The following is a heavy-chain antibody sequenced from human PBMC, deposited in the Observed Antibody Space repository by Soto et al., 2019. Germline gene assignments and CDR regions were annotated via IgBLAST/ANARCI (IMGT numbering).Heavy chain of an antibody. V-gene: IGHV4-59*01. D-gene: IGHD3-9*01. Sequence: SETLSLTCTVSGGSISSYYWSLIRQPPGKGLEWIGYIYYSGSTNYNPSLKSRVTISVDTSKNQFSLKLSSVTAADTATYYCTKGAERTVQRFLDWVCGHWGQGTPVTVTS. J-gene: IGHJ4*02. CDR2: IYYSGST. CDR3: TKGAERTVQRFLDWVCGH. CDR1: GGSISSYY.